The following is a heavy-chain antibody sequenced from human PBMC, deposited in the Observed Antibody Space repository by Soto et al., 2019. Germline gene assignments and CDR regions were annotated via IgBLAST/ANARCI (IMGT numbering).Heavy chain of an antibody. CDR1: GGSFSGYY. J-gene: IGHJ4*02. V-gene: IGHV4-34*01. CDR2: INHSGST. Sequence: SETLSLTCAVYGGSFSGYYWSWIRQPPGKGLEWIGEINHSGSTNYNPSLKSRVTISVDTSKNQFSLKLSSVTAADTAVYYCARLSFTWIQLRSAQNYFDYWGQGTLVTVSS. CDR3: ARLSFTWIQLRSAQNYFDY. D-gene: IGHD5-18*01.